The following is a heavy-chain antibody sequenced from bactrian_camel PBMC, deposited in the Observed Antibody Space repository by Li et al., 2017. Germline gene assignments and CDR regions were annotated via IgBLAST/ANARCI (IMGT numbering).Heavy chain of an antibody. J-gene: IGHJ4*01. CDR1: GHTYLNYC. V-gene: IGHV3S55*01. D-gene: IGHD2*01. CDR2: IDSDGKT. Sequence: HVQLVESGGGSVQAGGSQRLSCAASGHTYLNYCLAWFRLASGNEREGVAAIDSDGKTYYAESVKGRFTISRDNAKSTVYLQKDRLKSEDTALYYCATRVSSDCTFSTPDGCYSHRGQGTQVTVS.